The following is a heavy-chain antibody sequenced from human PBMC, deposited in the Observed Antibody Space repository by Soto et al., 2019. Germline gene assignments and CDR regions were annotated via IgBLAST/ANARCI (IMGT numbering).Heavy chain of an antibody. CDR3: ARDFVGYCTNGVCYFTYYYYYGMDV. CDR2: IWYDGSNK. D-gene: IGHD2-8*01. Sequence: GGSLRLSCAASGFTFSSYGMHWVRQAPGKGLEWVAVIWYDGSNKYYADSVKGRFTISRDNSKNTLYLKMNSLRAEDTAVYYCARDFVGYCTNGVCYFTYYYYYGMDVWGQGTTVTVSS. J-gene: IGHJ6*02. V-gene: IGHV3-33*01. CDR1: GFTFSSYG.